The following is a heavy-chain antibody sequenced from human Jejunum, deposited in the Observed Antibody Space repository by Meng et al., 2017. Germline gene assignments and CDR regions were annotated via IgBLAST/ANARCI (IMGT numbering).Heavy chain of an antibody. V-gene: IGHV3-7*01. CDR2: IKEDGSET. J-gene: IGHJ5*02. CDR3: ARDSDCSLLNH. CDR1: GFTFSSDW. D-gene: IGHD2-21*02. Sequence: GESLKISCEASGFTFSSDWMSWVRQTPGKGLEWVDPIKEDGSETYYIDSVKGRFTISRDNAKNSLYLQMNSLRAEDTDVYYCARDSDCSLLNHWGQGTLVTVSS.